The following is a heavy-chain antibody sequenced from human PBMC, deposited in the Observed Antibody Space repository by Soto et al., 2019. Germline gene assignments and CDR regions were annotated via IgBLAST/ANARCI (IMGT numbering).Heavy chain of an antibody. CDR2: IYYSGST. CDR3: ARDRRGGSIAAHYYYYYMDV. Sequence: PSETLSLTCTVSGGSISSYYWSWIRQPPGKGLEWIGYIYYSGSTNYNPSLKSRVTISVDTSKNQFSLKLSSVTAADTAVYYCARDRRGGSIAAHYYYYYMDVWGKGTTVTVSS. D-gene: IGHD6-6*01. CDR1: GGSISSYY. J-gene: IGHJ6*03. V-gene: IGHV4-59*01.